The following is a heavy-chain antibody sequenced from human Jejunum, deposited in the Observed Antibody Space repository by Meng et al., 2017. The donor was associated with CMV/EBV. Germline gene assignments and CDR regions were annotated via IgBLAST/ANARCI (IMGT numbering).Heavy chain of an antibody. CDR2: IGSSGRNI. J-gene: IGHJ4*02. CDR3: TRGGWRYSFGSFDY. D-gene: IGHD5-18*01. Sequence: KGGGQDPGKGKEWVTFIGSSGRNIYYEEKVKDRLTISRDNAKNSLYLKMNNLTVEDTAMYYCTRGGWRYSFGSFDYWGQGALVTVSS. V-gene: IGHV3-21*01.